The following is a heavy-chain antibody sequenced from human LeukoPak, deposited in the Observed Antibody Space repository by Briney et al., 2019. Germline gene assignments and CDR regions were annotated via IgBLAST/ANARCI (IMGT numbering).Heavy chain of an antibody. Sequence: AGGSLRLSCAASGFTFSSYAWPWVRQAPGKGLEWVAFISYEGSNKYHADSVKGRFTISRENSKNTLYLQVNSLRAEDTAVYYFARDVYYDSGSRNEKWIATWGQGTLVIVSS. D-gene: IGHD3-10*01. CDR2: ISYEGSNK. J-gene: IGHJ5*02. V-gene: IGHV3-30-3*01. CDR1: GFTFSSYA. CDR3: ARDVYYDSGSRNEKWIAT.